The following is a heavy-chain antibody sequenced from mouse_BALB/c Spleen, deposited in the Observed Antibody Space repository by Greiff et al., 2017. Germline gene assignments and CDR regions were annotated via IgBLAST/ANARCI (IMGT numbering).Heavy chain of an antibody. Sequence: EVKSVESGGGLVQPGGSRKLSCAASGFTFSSFGMHWVRQAPEKGLEWVAYISSGSSTIYYADTVKGRFTISRDNPKNTLFLQMTSLRSEDTAMYYCARSEGTGYFDYWGQGTTLTVSS. CDR3: ARSEGTGYFDY. D-gene: IGHD3-3*01. V-gene: IGHV5-17*02. CDR1: GFTFSSFG. CDR2: ISSGSSTI. J-gene: IGHJ2*01.